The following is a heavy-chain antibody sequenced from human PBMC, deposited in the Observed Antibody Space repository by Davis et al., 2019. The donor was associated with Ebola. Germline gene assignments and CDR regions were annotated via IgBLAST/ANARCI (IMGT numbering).Heavy chain of an antibody. V-gene: IGHV1-18*01. D-gene: IGHD5-12*01. CDR2: ISAYNGNT. J-gene: IGHJ4*02. Sequence: ASVKVSCKASGYTFTSYGISWVRQAPGQGLEWMGWISAYNGNTNYAQKLQGRVTMTTDTSTSTAYMELRSLRSDDTAVYYCARESPPQYSGYDAHFDYWGQGTLVTVSS. CDR1: GYTFTSYG. CDR3: ARESPPQYSGYDAHFDY.